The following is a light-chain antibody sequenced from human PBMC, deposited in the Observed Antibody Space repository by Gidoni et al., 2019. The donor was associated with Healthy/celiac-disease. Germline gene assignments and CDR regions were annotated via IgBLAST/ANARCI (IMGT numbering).Light chain of an antibody. V-gene: IGKV2-30*02. Sequence: AVMPQSPLSLPVTLGQPASISCRSSQSLVHSDGNTYLNWFQQRPGQSPRRLIYKVSKRDSGVPDRFSGSGSGTDFTLKISRVEAEDVGVYYCMQGKHWITFGQGTRLEIK. CDR3: MQGKHWIT. J-gene: IGKJ5*01. CDR2: KVS. CDR1: QSLVHSDGNTY.